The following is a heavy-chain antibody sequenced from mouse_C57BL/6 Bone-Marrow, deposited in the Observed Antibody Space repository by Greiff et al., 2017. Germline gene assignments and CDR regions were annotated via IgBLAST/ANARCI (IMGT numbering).Heavy chain of an antibody. CDR1: GYTFTSYW. CDR2: IYPGSGST. V-gene: IGHV1-55*01. J-gene: IGHJ2*01. Sequence: QVQLQQPVAELVKPGASVKMSCKASGYTFTSYWITWVKQRPGQGLAWIGVIYPGSGSTNYNDKFTSKATLTVATSSSTAYMQLSSLASEDSAVYCCARVLNFDYWGQGTTLTVSS. D-gene: IGHD1-1*01. CDR3: ARVLNFDY.